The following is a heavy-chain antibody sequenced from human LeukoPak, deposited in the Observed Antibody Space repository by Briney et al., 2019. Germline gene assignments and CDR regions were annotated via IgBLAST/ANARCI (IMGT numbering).Heavy chain of an antibody. V-gene: IGHV3-11*01. Sequence: GGSLRLSCAASGFTFNDYHMNWIRQAPGKGLEWISYISPGGGDIYFADSVKGRFALSRDNAKNSLYLQVSSLTAEDTAVYYCASGRDIEVAGPGGYFDHWGQGTLVTVSS. CDR2: ISPGGGDI. D-gene: IGHD6-19*01. J-gene: IGHJ4*02. CDR3: ASGRDIEVAGPGGYFDH. CDR1: GFTFNDYH.